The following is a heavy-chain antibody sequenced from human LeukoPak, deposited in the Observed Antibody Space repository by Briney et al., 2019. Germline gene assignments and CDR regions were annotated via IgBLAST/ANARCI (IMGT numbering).Heavy chain of an antibody. J-gene: IGHJ5*02. CDR1: GGSICSYY. D-gene: IGHD2-8*01. CDR3: AREATVCTNGVCYRLLDP. CDR2: IYYSGST. Sequence: NPSETLSLTCTVSGGSICSYYWSWIRQPPGKGLEWIGYIYYSGSTNYNPTLKSRVTISVDTSKNQFSLKLSSVTAADTAVYYCAREATVCTNGVCYRLLDPWGQGTLVTVSS. V-gene: IGHV4-59*01.